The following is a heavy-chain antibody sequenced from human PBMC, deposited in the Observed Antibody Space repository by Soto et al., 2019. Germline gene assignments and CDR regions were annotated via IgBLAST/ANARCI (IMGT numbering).Heavy chain of an antibody. Sequence: QAQLMQSGAEVKKPGASVTISCKTFGYIFTKFYIHWVRQAPGQGLEWMGIINPSGNATSFAQKFQGRVTTTRDTSTGTVYMYLASLSYDDTAIYFCAREAGDSEAFDIWGPGTVITVSS. J-gene: IGHJ3*02. CDR1: GYIFTKFY. CDR3: AREAGDSEAFDI. V-gene: IGHV1-46*03. D-gene: IGHD4-17*01. CDR2: INPSGNAT.